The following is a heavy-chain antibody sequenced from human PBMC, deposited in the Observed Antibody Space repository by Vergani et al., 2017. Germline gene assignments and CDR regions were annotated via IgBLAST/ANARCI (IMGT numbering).Heavy chain of an antibody. D-gene: IGHD3-22*01. CDR2: IDPSDSYT. V-gene: IGHV5-10-1*03. J-gene: IGHJ5*02. CDR3: ARLGWSYYDSSGYYYAPGGWFDP. Sequence: EVQLVQSGAEVKKPGESLRISCKGSGYSFTSYWISWVRQMPGKGLEWMGRIDPSDSYTNYSPSFQGHVTISADKSISTAYLQWSSLKASDTAMYYCARLGWSYYDSSGYYYAPGGWFDPWGQGTLVTVSS. CDR1: GYSFTSYW.